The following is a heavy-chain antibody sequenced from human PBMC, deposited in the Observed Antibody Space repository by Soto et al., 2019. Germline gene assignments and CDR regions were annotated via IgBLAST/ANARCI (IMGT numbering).Heavy chain of an antibody. CDR3: ARQDPAAGDYYYYGMDV. V-gene: IGHV4-30-4*01. J-gene: IGHJ6*02. CDR1: GDSIRSGEQY. CDR2: IYYSGST. Sequence: SETLSLTCTVSGDSIRSGEQYWSWIRQPPGKGLEWIGYIYYSGSTYYNPSLKSRVTLSVDTSKNQFSLELTSVTASDTAMYYCARQDPAAGDYYYYGMDVWGQGTTVTVSS. D-gene: IGHD6-13*01.